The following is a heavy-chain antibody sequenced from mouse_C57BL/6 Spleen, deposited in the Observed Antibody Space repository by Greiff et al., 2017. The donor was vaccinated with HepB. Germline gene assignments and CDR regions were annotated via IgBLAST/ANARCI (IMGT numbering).Heavy chain of an antibody. CDR1: GYTFTSYW. D-gene: IGHD2-4*01. CDR2: IYPGSGST. J-gene: IGHJ2*01. Sequence: QVQLQQPGAELVKPGASVKMSCKASGYTFTSYWITWVKQRPGQGLEWIGDIYPGSGSTNYNQKFKGKATLTVDTSSSTAYMQLSSLTSEDSAVYYCAGIYYDSFDYWGQGTTLTVSS. CDR3: AGIYYDSFDY. V-gene: IGHV1-55*01.